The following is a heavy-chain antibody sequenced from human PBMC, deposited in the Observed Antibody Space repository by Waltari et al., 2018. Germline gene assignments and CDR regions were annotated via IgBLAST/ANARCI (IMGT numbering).Heavy chain of an antibody. CDR1: GGTFSSYA. CDR3: ASLEVAVVPAANYGMDV. D-gene: IGHD2-2*01. Sequence: QVQLVQSGAEVKKPGSSVKVSCKASGGTFSSYAISWVRQAPGQGLEWMGGIIPIFGTANYAQKFQGRVTITADESTSTAYMELSSLRSEDTAVYYCASLEVAVVPAANYGMDVWGQGTTVTVSS. J-gene: IGHJ6*02. CDR2: IIPIFGTA. V-gene: IGHV1-69*01.